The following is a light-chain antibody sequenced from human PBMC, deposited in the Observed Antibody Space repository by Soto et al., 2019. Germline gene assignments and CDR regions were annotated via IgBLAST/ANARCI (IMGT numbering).Light chain of an antibody. J-gene: IGKJ3*01. CDR3: QKNYSFPMT. Sequence: XWXQQXXGXXPXXXXYWSSTLQSGVPSRFIGGGSGTDFTLTISSLQAEDVAVYYCQKNYSFPMTFGHGTKVDIK. V-gene: IGKV4-1*01. CDR2: WSS.